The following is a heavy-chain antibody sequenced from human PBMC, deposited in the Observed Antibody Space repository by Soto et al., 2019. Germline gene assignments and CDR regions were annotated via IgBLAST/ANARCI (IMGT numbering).Heavy chain of an antibody. D-gene: IGHD3-16*01. J-gene: IGHJ4*02. Sequence: GSLRLSCAASGFKCSNYAMSWVRQAPGKVLEWVSLISATGGGTYYADSVKGRFTISRDNSHNTLYLQVHSLTAEDTAVYYCAKDRRAGGNSTFYFYFWGQGAQVTVSS. CDR2: ISATGGGT. V-gene: IGHV3-23*01. CDR3: AKDRRAGGNSTFYFYF. CDR1: GFKCSNYA.